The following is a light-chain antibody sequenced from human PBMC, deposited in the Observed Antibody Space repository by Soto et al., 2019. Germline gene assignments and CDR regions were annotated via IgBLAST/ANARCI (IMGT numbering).Light chain of an antibody. V-gene: IGLV2-14*01. CDR1: SSDIGAYNY. Sequence: QSVLTQPASVSGSPGQSITISCTGSSSDIGAYNYVSWFQQYPGKAPKLIISEVSNRPSGVSNRFSGSKSGNTASLTISGLQAEDEADYYCSSHTSRNSPFVFGTGTKVTVL. CDR2: EVS. CDR3: SSHTSRNSPFV. J-gene: IGLJ1*01.